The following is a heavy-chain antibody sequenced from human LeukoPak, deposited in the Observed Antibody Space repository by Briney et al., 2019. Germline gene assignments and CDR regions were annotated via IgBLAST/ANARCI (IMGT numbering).Heavy chain of an antibody. J-gene: IGHJ4*02. V-gene: IGHV3-23*01. CDR3: AKDFLSSGWYHTFDY. CDR1: GFTFSSYA. Sequence: PGGSLRLSCAASGFTFSSYAMSWVRQAPGKGLEWVSAISGSGGSTYCADSVKGRFTISRDNSKNTLYLQMNSLRAEDTAVYYCAKDFLSSGWYHTFDYWGQGTLVTVSS. D-gene: IGHD6-19*01. CDR2: ISGSGGST.